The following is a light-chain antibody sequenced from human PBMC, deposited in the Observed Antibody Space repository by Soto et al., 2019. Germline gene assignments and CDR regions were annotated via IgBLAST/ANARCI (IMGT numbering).Light chain of an antibody. CDR2: ATS. V-gene: IGKV1-39*01. CDR3: QQRYSTPPYT. CDR1: QSISNY. Sequence: DIQMTQSPSSLSASVGDRVTITCRASQSISNYLNWYQQKPGQAPKLLIYATSNLQRGVPSRFSGSGSGTDFTLTISSLQPEDFAAYYCQQRYSTPPYTFGRGTKLEIK. J-gene: IGKJ2*01.